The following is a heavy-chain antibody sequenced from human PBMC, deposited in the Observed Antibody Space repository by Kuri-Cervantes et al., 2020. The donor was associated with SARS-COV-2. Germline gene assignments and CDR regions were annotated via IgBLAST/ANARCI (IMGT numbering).Heavy chain of an antibody. CDR1: GGSISSGGYY. D-gene: IGHD3-3*01. Sequence: LRLSCTVSGGSISSGGYYWSWIRQPPGKGLEWIGYIYHSGSTYYNPSLKSRVTISVDRSTNQFSLKLSSVTAADTAVYYCAGPNYDFWSGYYTGNYYYYMDVWGKGTTVTVSS. CDR3: AGPNYDFWSGYYTGNYYYYMDV. V-gene: IGHV4-30-2*01. CDR2: IYHSGST. J-gene: IGHJ6*03.